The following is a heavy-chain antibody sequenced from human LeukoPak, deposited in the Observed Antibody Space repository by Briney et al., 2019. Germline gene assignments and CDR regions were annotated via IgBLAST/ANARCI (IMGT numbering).Heavy chain of an antibody. CDR2: IYYSGST. J-gene: IGHJ4*02. CDR1: GGSISSYY. CDR3: AGADERITIFGVVTRKFDY. Sequence: SETLSLTCTVSGGSISSYYWSWIRQPPGKGLEWIGYIYYSGSTNYNSSLKSRVTISVDTSKNQFSLKLSSVTAADTAVYYCAGADERITIFGVVTRKFDYWGQGTLVTVSS. V-gene: IGHV4-59*08. D-gene: IGHD3-3*01.